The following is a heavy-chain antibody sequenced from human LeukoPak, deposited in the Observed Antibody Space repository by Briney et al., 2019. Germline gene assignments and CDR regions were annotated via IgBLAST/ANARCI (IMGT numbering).Heavy chain of an antibody. D-gene: IGHD6-6*01. CDR1: GFTVSSNY. CDR2: IYSGGST. V-gene: IGHV3-53*01. J-gene: IGHJ4*02. CDR3: ATSAAARLFDY. Sequence: GGSLRLSCEGSGFTVSSNYMSWVRQAPGKGLEWVSVIYSGGSTYYAGSVKGRFTISKDNSKNTLYLQMNSLRAEDTAVYYCATSAAARLFDYWGQGALVSASS.